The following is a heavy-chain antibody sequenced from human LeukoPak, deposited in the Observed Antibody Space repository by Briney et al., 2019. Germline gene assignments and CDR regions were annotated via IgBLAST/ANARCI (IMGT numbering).Heavy chain of an antibody. CDR2: ISGSGGST. Sequence: SGGSLRLSCTASGFTFSSYAMSWVRQAPGKGLEWVSAISGSGGSTYYADSVKGRFTISRDNSKNTLYLQMNSLRAEDTAVYYCATRLYYYDSSGYYSEYFQHWGQGTLVTVSS. D-gene: IGHD3-22*01. V-gene: IGHV3-23*01. J-gene: IGHJ1*01. CDR3: ATRLYYYDSSGYYSEYFQH. CDR1: GFTFSSYA.